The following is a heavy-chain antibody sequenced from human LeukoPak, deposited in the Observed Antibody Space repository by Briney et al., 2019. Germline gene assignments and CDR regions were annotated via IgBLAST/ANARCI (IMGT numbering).Heavy chain of an antibody. V-gene: IGHV4-59*01. Sequence: SETLSLTCTVSGDSMSNDYWGWIRQPPGKGLEWIGYIHSAGGTNYNPSLQSRVIILIDMSKNQFSLKLRSVTAADTAVYYCARGYYDFLKWGPGTLVTVSS. CDR1: GDSMSNDY. CDR3: ARGYYDFLK. CDR2: IHSAGGT. D-gene: IGHD3-3*01. J-gene: IGHJ4*02.